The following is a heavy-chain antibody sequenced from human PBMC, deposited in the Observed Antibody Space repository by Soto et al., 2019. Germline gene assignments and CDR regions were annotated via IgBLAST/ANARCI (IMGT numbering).Heavy chain of an antibody. CDR3: VKERYAQLWLEDYGMDV. Sequence: EVQLVESGGGLIQPGKSLRLSCEASGFIVTSDYMSWVRQAPGKGLEWVSVIFSGGNTYYADSVRGRFTISRDYSKNSLYLQMSSLGPEDTAVYYCVKERYAQLWLEDYGMDVWGQGTTVTV. D-gene: IGHD5-18*01. CDR2: IFSGGNT. J-gene: IGHJ6*02. CDR1: GFIVTSDY. V-gene: IGHV3-53*01.